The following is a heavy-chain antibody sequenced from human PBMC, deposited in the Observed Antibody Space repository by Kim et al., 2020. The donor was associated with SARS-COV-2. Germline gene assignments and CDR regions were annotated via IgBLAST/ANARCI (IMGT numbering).Heavy chain of an antibody. V-gene: IGHV4-39*01. J-gene: IGHJ6*02. CDR1: GGSISSSSYY. CDR2: IDYSGST. Sequence: SETLSLTCTVSGGSISSSSYYWGWICQPPGKGLEWIGSIDYSGSTYYNPSLKSRLTISVDTSKNQSSLKLSSVTAADTAVYYCARRLGLPYGMDVWGQGTTVTVSS. D-gene: IGHD2-21*01. CDR3: ARRLGLPYGMDV.